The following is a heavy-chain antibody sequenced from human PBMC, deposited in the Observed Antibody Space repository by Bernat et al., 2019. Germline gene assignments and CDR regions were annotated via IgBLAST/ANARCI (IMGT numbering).Heavy chain of an antibody. CDR3: AKFRGQLIRNYYMNV. D-gene: IGHD2-21*01. V-gene: IGHV3-23*04. CDR2: MTGGGTT. CDR1: GFTFGTVA. Sequence: EVRLVESGGDLVQPGGSLRLSCAASGFTFGTVAMSWVREAQGKGLEWVSAMTGGGTTYHADSVKGRVIISRDNSKNMLFMQMNSLTAEDTAVYYCAKFRGQLIRNYYMNVWGEWTSVTVS. J-gene: IGHJ6*03.